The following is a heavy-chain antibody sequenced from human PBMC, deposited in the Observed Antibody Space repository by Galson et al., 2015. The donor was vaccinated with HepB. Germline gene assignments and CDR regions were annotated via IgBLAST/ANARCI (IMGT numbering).Heavy chain of an antibody. D-gene: IGHD5-24*01. V-gene: IGHV3-30-3*01. Sequence: LRLSCAASGFTFSSYAMHWVRQAPGKGLEWVAVISYDGSNKYYADSVKGRFTISRDNSKNTLYLQMNSLRAEDTAVYYCARGERWLQPPFDYWGQGTLVTVSS. J-gene: IGHJ4*02. CDR1: GFTFSSYA. CDR3: ARGERWLQPPFDY. CDR2: ISYDGSNK.